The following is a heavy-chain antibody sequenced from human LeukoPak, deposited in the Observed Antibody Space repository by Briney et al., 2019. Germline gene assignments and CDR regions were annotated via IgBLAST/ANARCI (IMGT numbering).Heavy chain of an antibody. CDR1: GFTFSSYN. V-gene: IGHV3-48*01. CDR2: ISSSRRTI. D-gene: IGHD1-1*01. J-gene: IGHJ6*03. Sequence: PGGSLRLSCAASGFTFSSYNINWVRQAPGKGLEWVSYISSSRRTISYADSVKGRFTISRDNAKNSLYLQMNSLRAEDTAVYYCASHRGTTYYMDVWGKGTTVTISS. CDR3: ASHRGTTYYMDV.